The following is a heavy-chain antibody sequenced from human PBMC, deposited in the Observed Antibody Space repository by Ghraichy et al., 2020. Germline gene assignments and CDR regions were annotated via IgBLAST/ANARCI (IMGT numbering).Heavy chain of an antibody. CDR2: ISRGSSPYT. D-gene: IGHD2-2*03. V-gene: IGHV3-11*06. Sequence: GESLNISCGASGFSFSDFYMSWFRQVPGKGLQWVAYISRGSSPYTNYADSVNGRFTISIDMAKNSLFLQMDSLRAEDTAVYFCARSLDIVYYGMDVWGQGTTVTVSS. J-gene: IGHJ6*02. CDR1: GFSFSDFY. CDR3: ARSLDIVYYGMDV.